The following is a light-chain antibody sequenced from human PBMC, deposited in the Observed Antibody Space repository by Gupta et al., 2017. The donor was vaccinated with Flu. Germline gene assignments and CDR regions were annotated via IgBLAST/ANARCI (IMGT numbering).Light chain of an antibody. CDR3: QQRSLWPPWT. Sequence: ATLFLPPGERAPLSSSASQSVDSSLDWYQQRPGQAPRLLIYDASNRAAGIPVRFSGSGSGTDFTLTISSREPEDFALYYCQQRSLWPPWTFGQGTKVEIK. CDR1: QSVDSS. J-gene: IGKJ1*01. V-gene: IGKV3-11*01. CDR2: DAS.